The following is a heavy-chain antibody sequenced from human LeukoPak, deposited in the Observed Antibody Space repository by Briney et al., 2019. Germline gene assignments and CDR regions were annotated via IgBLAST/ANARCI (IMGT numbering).Heavy chain of an antibody. Sequence: ASVKVSCKASGYTFTGYYMHWVRQAPGQGLEWMGRINPNSGGTNYAQKFQGGVTMTRDTSISTAYMELSRLRSDDTAVYYCARIDSSGYYFDYWDQGTLVTVSS. CDR3: ARIDSSGYYFDY. J-gene: IGHJ4*02. V-gene: IGHV1-2*06. CDR1: GYTFTGYY. CDR2: INPNSGGT. D-gene: IGHD3-22*01.